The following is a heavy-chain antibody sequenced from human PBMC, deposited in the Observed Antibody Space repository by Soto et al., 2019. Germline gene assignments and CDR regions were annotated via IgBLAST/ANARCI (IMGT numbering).Heavy chain of an antibody. D-gene: IGHD3-10*01. CDR2: IYYSGST. V-gene: IGHV4-31*03. J-gene: IGHJ5*02. CDR3: ARAPRGVITPRGMDLFDP. Sequence: PSETLSLTCTVSGGSISSGGYYWSWIRQHPGKGLEWIGYIYYSGSTYYNPSLKSRVTISVDTSKNQFSLKLSSVTAADTAVYYFARAPRGVITPRGMDLFDPWGQGTLITFSS. CDR1: GGSISSGGYY.